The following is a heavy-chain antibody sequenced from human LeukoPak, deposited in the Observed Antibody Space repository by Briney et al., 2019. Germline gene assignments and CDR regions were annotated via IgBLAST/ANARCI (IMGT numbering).Heavy chain of an antibody. Sequence: PGGSLRLSCAASGFSFRNLHWVRQAPGKGLEWVAAISMGGDITVYTDSVRGRFTISRDNAKNSLYLQMNSLRAEDTAVYYCATDIVVVPAVIDYWGQGTLVTVSS. CDR3: ATDIVVVPAVIDY. CDR2: ISMGGDIT. D-gene: IGHD2-2*01. CDR1: GFSFRN. J-gene: IGHJ4*02. V-gene: IGHV3-30-3*01.